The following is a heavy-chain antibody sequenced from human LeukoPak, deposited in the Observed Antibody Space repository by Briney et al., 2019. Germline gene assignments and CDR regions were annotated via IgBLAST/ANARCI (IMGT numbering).Heavy chain of an antibody. Sequence: GGSLTLSCAASGFTFSSYEMNWVRQAPGKGLEWVSYISSSGSTIYYANSEKGRFTISRDNAKNSLYLQMNSRRAEDTAVCYCARGSDWRWLQGTHFDYWGQGTLVTVSS. D-gene: IGHD5-24*01. CDR3: ARGSDWRWLQGTHFDY. CDR2: ISSSGSTI. J-gene: IGHJ4*02. V-gene: IGHV3-48*03. CDR1: GFTFSSYE.